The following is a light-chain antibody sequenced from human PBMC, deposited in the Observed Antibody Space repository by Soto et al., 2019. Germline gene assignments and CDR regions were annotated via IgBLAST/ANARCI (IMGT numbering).Light chain of an antibody. J-gene: IGKJ1*01. CDR3: QQYGSSGT. V-gene: IGKV3-20*01. Sequence: IVLTQSPGTRATPPVRAGTLSCMASQSVSNNYLAWYQQKPGQAPRLLIYGASNRATGIPDRFSGSGSGTDFTLTISRLEPEDFAVYYCQQYGSSGTFGQGTTVDIK. CDR1: QSVSNNY. CDR2: GAS.